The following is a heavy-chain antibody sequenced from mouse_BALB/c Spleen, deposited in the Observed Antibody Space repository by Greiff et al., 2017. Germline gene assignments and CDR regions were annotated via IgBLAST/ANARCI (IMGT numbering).Heavy chain of an antibody. J-gene: IGHJ3*01. CDR1: GYSITSGYY. D-gene: IGHD2-10*02. CDR3: ARGKYGNYY. Sequence: VQLQQSGPGLVKPSQSLSLTCSVTGYSITSGYYWNWIRQFPGNKLEWMGYISYDGSNNYNPSLKNRISITRDTSKNQFFLKLNSVTTEDTATYYCARGKYGNYYWGQGTLVTVSA. V-gene: IGHV3-6*02. CDR2: ISYDGSN.